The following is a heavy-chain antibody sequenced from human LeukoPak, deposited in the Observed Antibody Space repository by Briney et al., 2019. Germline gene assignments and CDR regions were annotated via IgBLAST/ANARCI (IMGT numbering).Heavy chain of an antibody. Sequence: GGSLRLSCAASGFTFSSYAMHWVRQAPGKGLEWVAVISYDGSNKYYADSVKGRFTISRDNSKNTLYLQMNSLRAEDTAVYYCAREPRRYGSGFDYWGQGTLVTVSS. CDR3: AREPRRYGSGFDY. D-gene: IGHD3-10*01. V-gene: IGHV3-30-3*01. J-gene: IGHJ4*02. CDR2: ISYDGSNK. CDR1: GFTFSSYA.